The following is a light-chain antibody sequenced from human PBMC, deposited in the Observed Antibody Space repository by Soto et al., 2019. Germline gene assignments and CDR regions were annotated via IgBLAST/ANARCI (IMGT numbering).Light chain of an antibody. CDR3: AAWDDSLNAYV. V-gene: IGLV1-44*01. J-gene: IGLJ1*01. CDR1: SSNIGSHT. CDR2: SNN. Sequence: QSVLTQPPSASGTPGQRVTISCSGGSSNIGSHTVNWYQQLPGTAPKLLIYSNNQRPPGVPDRFSGSKSGTSASLAISGLPSEDETDYYCAAWDDSLNAYVFGTGTKVTVL.